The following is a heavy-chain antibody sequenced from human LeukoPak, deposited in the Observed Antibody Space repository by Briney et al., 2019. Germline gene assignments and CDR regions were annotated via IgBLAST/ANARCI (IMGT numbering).Heavy chain of an antibody. V-gene: IGHV3-23*01. J-gene: IGHJ4*02. Sequence: GGSLRLSCAASEFTFSSYAMSWVRQPPGKGLEWVSIISASGGSTYYADSVKGRFTISRDKSRNYLQMNSLRGDDTAIYYCAKDVRVGEYYGSGSYFDYWGQGTLVTVSS. D-gene: IGHD3-10*01. CDR1: EFTFSSYA. CDR3: AKDVRVGEYYGSGSYFDY. CDR2: ISASGGST.